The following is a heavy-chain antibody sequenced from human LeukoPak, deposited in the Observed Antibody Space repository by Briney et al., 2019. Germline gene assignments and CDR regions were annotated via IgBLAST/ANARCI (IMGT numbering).Heavy chain of an antibody. CDR3: ARRAGGYSHPYDY. V-gene: IGHV3-53*01. J-gene: IGHJ4*02. CDR2: IYSGGTT. D-gene: IGHD4-23*01. Sequence: KAGGSLRLSCAVSGFTVSGNYMSSVRQAPGKGLEWVSLIYSGGTTYYADSVKGRFTISRDSSKNTLYLQMNSLRAEDTAVYYCARRAGGYSHPYDYWGQGILVTVSS. CDR1: GFTVSGNY.